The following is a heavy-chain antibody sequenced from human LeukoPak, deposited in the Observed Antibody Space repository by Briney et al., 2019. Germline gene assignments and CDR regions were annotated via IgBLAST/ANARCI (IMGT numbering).Heavy chain of an antibody. CDR2: ISSSGSTI. V-gene: IGHV3-48*03. Sequence: QTGGSLRLSCAASGFTFSSYEMNWVRQAPGKGLEWVSYISSSGSTIYYADSVKGRFTISRDNAKNSLYLQMNNLRAEDTAVYYCARETYGSGSYDYWGQGTLVTVSS. D-gene: IGHD3-10*01. CDR1: GFTFSSYE. CDR3: ARETYGSGSYDY. J-gene: IGHJ4*02.